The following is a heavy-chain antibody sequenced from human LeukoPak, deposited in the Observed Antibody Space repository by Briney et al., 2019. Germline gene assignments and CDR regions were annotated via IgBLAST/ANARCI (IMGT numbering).Heavy chain of an antibody. V-gene: IGHV3-30*02. CDR1: GFTFSSYG. D-gene: IGHD2-15*01. Sequence: PGGSLRLSCAASGFTFSSYGMHWVRQAPGKGLEWVAFIRYDGSNKYYADSVKGRFTISRDNAKNSLYLQMNSLRAEDTAVYYCARDGYCSGSSCYSTTDYWGQGTLVTVSS. J-gene: IGHJ4*02. CDR3: ARDGYCSGSSCYSTTDY. CDR2: IRYDGSNK.